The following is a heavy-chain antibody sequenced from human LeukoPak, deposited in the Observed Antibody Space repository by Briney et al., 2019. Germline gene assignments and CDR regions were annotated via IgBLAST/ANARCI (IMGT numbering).Heavy chain of an antibody. CDR2: ISAYNGNT. J-gene: IGHJ4*02. V-gene: IGHV1-18*01. Sequence: ASVKVSCKASGYTFTSYGISWLRQAPGQGLEWMGWISAYNGNTNYAQKFQGRVTMTRNTSISTVYMELSSLRSEETAVFYCARGYSDGWYDYWGQGTLVTVSS. CDR1: GYTFTSYG. CDR3: ARGYSDGWYDY. D-gene: IGHD6-19*01.